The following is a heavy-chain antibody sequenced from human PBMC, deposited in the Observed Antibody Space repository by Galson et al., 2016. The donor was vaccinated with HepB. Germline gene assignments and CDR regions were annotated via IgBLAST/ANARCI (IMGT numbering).Heavy chain of an antibody. D-gene: IGHD2-21*01. CDR2: ISYSGKT. Sequence: SETLSLTCTLSGASMTNYYWNWIRQPPGKGLEWIGYISYSGKTNSHPSIKSRVTISVDTSKNQFSLRLTSVTAADTAKYYCARVPWGGAYAGCYNYYGLDVWVQGATVSVSS. V-gene: IGHV4-59*01. CDR3: ARVPWGGAYAGCYNYYGLDV. J-gene: IGHJ6*02. CDR1: GASMTNYY.